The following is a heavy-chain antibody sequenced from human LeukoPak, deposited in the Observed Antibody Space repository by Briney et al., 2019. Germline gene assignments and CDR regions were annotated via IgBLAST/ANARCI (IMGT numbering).Heavy chain of an antibody. Sequence: SETLSLTCAVYGGSFSGYYWSWIRQPPGKGLEWIGEINHSGSTNYNPSLKSRVTISVDTSKNQFSLKLSSVTAADTAVYYCAASWGRDYLYAFDIWGQGTMVTVSS. CDR3: AASWGRDYLYAFDI. CDR2: INHSGST. D-gene: IGHD4-17*01. CDR1: GGSFSGYY. V-gene: IGHV4-34*01. J-gene: IGHJ3*02.